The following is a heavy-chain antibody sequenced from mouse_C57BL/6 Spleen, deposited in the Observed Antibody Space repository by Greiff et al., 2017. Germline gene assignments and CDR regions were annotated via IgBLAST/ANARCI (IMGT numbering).Heavy chain of an antibody. J-gene: IGHJ3*01. CDR2: IDPSDSST. D-gene: IGHD1-1*01. Sequence: VQLQQPGAELVKPGASVKLSCKASGYPFTSYWMQWVKQRPGQGLEWIGEIDPSDSSTNYNQKFTGKATLPVDQSSSTAYMQLSSVTSEDSAGDYCARGSSVTKSMADWGQGTLVTVSA. CDR1: GYPFTSYW. V-gene: IGHV1-50*01. CDR3: ARGSSVTKSMAD.